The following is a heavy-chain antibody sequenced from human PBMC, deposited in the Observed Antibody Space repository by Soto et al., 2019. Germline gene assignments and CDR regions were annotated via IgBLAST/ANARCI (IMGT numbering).Heavy chain of an antibody. V-gene: IGHV1-69*13. CDR3: ARGFARSYYESSGYYRENWFDP. D-gene: IGHD3-22*01. CDR1: GGTFSSYA. CDR2: IIPIFGTA. J-gene: IGHJ5*02. Sequence: SVKVSCKASGGTFSSYAISWVRQAPGQGLEWMGGIIPIFGTANYAQKFQGRVTITADESTSTAYMELSSLRSEDTAVYYCARGFARSYYESSGYYRENWFDPWGQGTLLTVSS.